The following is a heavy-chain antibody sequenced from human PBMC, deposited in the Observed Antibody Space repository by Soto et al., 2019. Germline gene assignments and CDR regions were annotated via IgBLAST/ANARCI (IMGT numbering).Heavy chain of an antibody. CDR1: GFTFSNYA. CDR2: ISGSAINT. V-gene: IGHV3-23*01. Sequence: LRLSCAASGFTFSNYAMSWFRQAPGKGLEWVSAISGSAINTYYADSVRGRFTISRDNSKNTLYLQMNHLRAEDTAVYSCAKGQGYYYDASGYTFDYWGQGTLVTVSS. J-gene: IGHJ4*02. CDR3: AKGQGYYYDASGYTFDY. D-gene: IGHD3-22*01.